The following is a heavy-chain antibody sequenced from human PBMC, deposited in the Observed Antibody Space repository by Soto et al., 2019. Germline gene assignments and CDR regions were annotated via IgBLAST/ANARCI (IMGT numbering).Heavy chain of an antibody. Sequence: QVQLVQSGAEVKKPGSLVKVSCKASGGTFSSYTISWVRQAPGQGLEWMGRIIPILGIANYAQKFQGRVTITADKSTSTAYMELSSLRSEDTAVYYCARSGTIFTYYMDVWGKGTTVTVSS. CDR1: GGTFSSYT. CDR2: IIPILGIA. D-gene: IGHD3-3*01. V-gene: IGHV1-69*02. J-gene: IGHJ6*03. CDR3: ARSGTIFTYYMDV.